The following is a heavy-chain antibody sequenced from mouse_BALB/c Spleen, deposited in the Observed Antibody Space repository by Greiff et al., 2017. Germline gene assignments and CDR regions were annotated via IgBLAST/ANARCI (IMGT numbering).Heavy chain of an antibody. CDR2: ISYDGSN. CDR1: GYSITSGYY. CDR3: ARGDGGKDY. V-gene: IGHV3-6*02. D-gene: IGHD1-1*02. Sequence: EVKLVESGPGLVKPSQSLSLTCSVTGYSITSGYYWNWIRQFPGNKLEWMGYISYDGSNNYNPSLKNRISITRDTSKNQFFLKLNSVTTEDTATYYCARGDGGKDYWGQGTTLTVSS. J-gene: IGHJ2*01.